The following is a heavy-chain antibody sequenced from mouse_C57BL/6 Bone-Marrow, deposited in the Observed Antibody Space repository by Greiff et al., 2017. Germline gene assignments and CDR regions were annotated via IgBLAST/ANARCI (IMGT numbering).Heavy chain of an antibody. CDR1: GFTFTDYY. J-gene: IGHJ3*01. D-gene: IGHD2-12*01. CDR2: IRNKANGYTT. Sequence: EVKLMESGGGLVQPGGSLSLSCAASGFTFTDYYMSWVRQPPGKALEWLGFIRNKANGYTTEYSASVKGRFTISRDNSQSILYLQMNALRAEDSATYYCARHYYSWFAYWGQGTLVTVSA. V-gene: IGHV7-3*01. CDR3: ARHYYSWFAY.